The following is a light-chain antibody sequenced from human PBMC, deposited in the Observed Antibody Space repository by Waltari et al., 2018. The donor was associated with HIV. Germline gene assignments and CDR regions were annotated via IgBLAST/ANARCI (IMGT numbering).Light chain of an antibody. CDR3: ASPSTYTLLYV. J-gene: IGLJ1*01. CDR2: DVN. Sequence: QSALTQPASVSGSLGQSINISCSGLSSDLGHSHFVSWYQQHPDTVPRVIIYDVNKRPSGVSSRFSGSKSGATASLTISGLQAEDYAFYDSASPSTYTLLYVFGSGTELTVL. V-gene: IGLV2-14*03. CDR1: SSDLGHSHF.